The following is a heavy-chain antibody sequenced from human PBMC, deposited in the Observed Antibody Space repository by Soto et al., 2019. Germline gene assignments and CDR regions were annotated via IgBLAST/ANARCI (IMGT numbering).Heavy chain of an antibody. CDR3: ARAVAGTLDWFDP. Sequence: SETLSLTCTVSGGSISSYYWSWIRQPPGKVLEWIGYIYYSGSTNYNPSLKSRVTISVDTSKNQFSLKLSSVTAADTAVYYCARAVAGTLDWFDPWGQGTLVTVSS. J-gene: IGHJ5*02. V-gene: IGHV4-59*01. D-gene: IGHD6-19*01. CDR2: IYYSGST. CDR1: GGSISSYY.